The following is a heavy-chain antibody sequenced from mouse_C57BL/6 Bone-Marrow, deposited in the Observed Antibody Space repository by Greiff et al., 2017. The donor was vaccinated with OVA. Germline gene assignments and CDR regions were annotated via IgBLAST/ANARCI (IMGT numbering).Heavy chain of an antibody. CDR1: CYTFTSYW. CDR3: ARERSSYAMDY. CDR2: IDPSDSYT. Sequence: QVQLQPPGAVLVMPGASVKLSCQASCYTFTSYWMHWVLPRPCPGLALIGEIDPSDSYTNYNQKFKGKSTLTVDKSSSTAYMQLSSLTSEDAAVYYCARERSSYAMDYWGQGTSVTVSS. V-gene: IGHV1-69*01. J-gene: IGHJ4*01.